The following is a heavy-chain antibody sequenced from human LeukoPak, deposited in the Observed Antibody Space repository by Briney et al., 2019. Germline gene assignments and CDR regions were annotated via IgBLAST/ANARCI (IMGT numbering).Heavy chain of an antibody. J-gene: IGHJ4*02. CDR2: IYYSGTT. CDR3: ARHLHPHNRGSYFFDKYYFDY. CDR1: AGSISSHH. V-gene: IGHV4-59*08. Sequence: SETLSLTCSVSAGSISSHHWSWLRPPPAKGLAGVGYIYYSGTTNYIPSLKSRVTISVHTSKNQFSLKLSSVTAADTAVYYCARHLHPHNRGSYFFDKYYFDYWGQGTLVTVCS. D-gene: IGHD1-26*01.